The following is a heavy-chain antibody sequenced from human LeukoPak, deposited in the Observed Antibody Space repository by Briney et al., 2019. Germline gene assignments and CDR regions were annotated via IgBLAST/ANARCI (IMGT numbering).Heavy chain of an antibody. V-gene: IGHV1-8*01. CDR3: AREEFMTTVTTGFDP. CDR1: GYTFTSYD. Sequence: ASVKVSCKASGYTFTSYDINWVRQATGQGLEWMGWMNPNSGNTGSAQKFQGRVTMTRNTSISTAYMELSSLRSEDTAVYYCAREEFMTTVTTGFDPWGQGTLVTVSS. D-gene: IGHD4-17*01. J-gene: IGHJ5*02. CDR2: MNPNSGNT.